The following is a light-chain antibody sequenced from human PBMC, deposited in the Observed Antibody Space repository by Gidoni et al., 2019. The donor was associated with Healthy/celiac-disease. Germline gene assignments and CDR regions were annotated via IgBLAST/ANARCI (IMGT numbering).Light chain of an antibody. CDR2: DVS. CDR3: SSYTSSSPL. V-gene: IGLV2-14*03. Sequence: QSALTQPASVSGSPGQSITISCTGTSSAVGGYNYVSWYQQHPGKAPKLMIYDVSNRPSGVSNRFSGSKSGNTASLTISGLQAEDEADYYCSSYTSSSPLLGGGTKLTVL. CDR1: SSAVGGYNY. J-gene: IGLJ2*01.